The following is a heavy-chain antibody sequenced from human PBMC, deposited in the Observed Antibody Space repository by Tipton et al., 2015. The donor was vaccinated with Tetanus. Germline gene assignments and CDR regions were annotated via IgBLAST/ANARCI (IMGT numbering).Heavy chain of an antibody. CDR3: ARGLMGYYYDSSGPYFDY. J-gene: IGHJ4*02. CDR1: GGSISSGDYY. D-gene: IGHD3-22*01. Sequence: TLSLTCTVSGGSISSGDYYWSWIRQPPGKGLEWIGYIYYSGSTYYNPSLKSRVTISVDTFKNQFSLKLSSVTAADTAVYYCARGLMGYYYDSSGPYFDYWGQGTLVTVSS. V-gene: IGHV4-30-4*01. CDR2: IYYSGST.